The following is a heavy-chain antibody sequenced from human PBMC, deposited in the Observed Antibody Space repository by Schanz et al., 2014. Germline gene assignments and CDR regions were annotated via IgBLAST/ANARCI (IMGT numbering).Heavy chain of an antibody. D-gene: IGHD3-22*01. Sequence: QVHLVQSGAEVKKPGSSVKVSCKASGGTFSSDTFSWVRQAPGQGLEWMGRIVPIAGITNYAQRFQGRVTITADKSSDTAYMELSSLRSEDTAVYYCAREVGLYDRGWFDPGGQGTLGTGSS. CDR2: IVPIAGIT. V-gene: IGHV1-69*08. J-gene: IGHJ5*02. CDR1: GGTFSSDT. CDR3: AREVGLYDRGWFDP.